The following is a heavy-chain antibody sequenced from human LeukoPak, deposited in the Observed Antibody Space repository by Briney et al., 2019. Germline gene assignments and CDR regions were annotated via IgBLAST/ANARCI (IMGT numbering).Heavy chain of an antibody. J-gene: IGHJ4*02. CDR1: GFTFSSYE. CDR2: ISNRGSTI. CDR3: ATYLTMTLDY. V-gene: IGHV3-48*03. D-gene: IGHD4-17*01. Sequence: GGSLRLSCAASGFTFSSYEMNWVRQAPGKGLEWVSYISNRGSTIYYADSVKGRFTISRDNAKNSLYLQMNSLRAEDTAVYYCATYLTMTLDYWGQGTLVTVSS.